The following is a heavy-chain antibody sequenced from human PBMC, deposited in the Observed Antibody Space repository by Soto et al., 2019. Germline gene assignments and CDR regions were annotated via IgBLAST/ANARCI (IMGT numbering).Heavy chain of an antibody. V-gene: IGHV6-1*01. Sequence: LSLTCAISGDSVSSNSAAWNWIRQSPSRGLEWLGRTYYRSKWYNDYAVSVKSRITINPGTSKNQFSLQLSSVTPEDTAVYYCARDGFGYYYGSGIVSGMDVWGQGTTVTVSS. D-gene: IGHD3-10*01. J-gene: IGHJ6*02. CDR3: ARDGFGYYYGSGIVSGMDV. CDR1: GDSVSSNSAA. CDR2: TYYRSKWYN.